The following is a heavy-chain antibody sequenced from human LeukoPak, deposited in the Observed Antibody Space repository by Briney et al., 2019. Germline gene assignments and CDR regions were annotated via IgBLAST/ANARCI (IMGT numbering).Heavy chain of an antibody. CDR1: GGTFSSYA. V-gene: IGHV1-69*04. D-gene: IGHD3-22*01. J-gene: IGHJ4*02. CDR2: IIPILGIA. CDR3: TRPYYYDSSDYYSDY. Sequence: ASVKVSCKASGGTFSSYAISWVRQAPGQGLEWMGRIIPILGIANHAQKFQGRVTITADKSTSTAYMELSSLRSEDTAVYYCTRPYYYDSSDYYSDYWGQGTPVTVSS.